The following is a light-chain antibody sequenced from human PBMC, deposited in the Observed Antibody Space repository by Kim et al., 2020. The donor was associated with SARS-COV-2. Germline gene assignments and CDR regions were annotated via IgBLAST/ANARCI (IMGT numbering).Light chain of an antibody. J-gene: IGLJ1*01. CDR3: NSRDSSDNHLL. Sequence: SSELTQDPAVSVALGQTVNITCQGDSLRSSFASWYQQKPGQAPVLVSYGKNSWPSGIPDRFSASSSGNTASLTITGAQAEDEADYYCNSRDSSDNHLLFGTGTKLTVL. CDR2: GKN. V-gene: IGLV3-19*01. CDR1: SLRSSF.